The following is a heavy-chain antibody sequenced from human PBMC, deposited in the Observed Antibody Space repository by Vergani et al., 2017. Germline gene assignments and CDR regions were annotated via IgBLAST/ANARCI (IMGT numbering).Heavy chain of an antibody. CDR3: AKHFRGWGIDY. CDR2: IQFDGSNQ. Sequence: QVQLVESGGGVVQRGGSLRLSCATSGFTLSNYDMQWIRQGPGKGLEFVAFIQFDGSNQYYADSVKGRFTLSRDFSKNTLYLQMNSLTTDDTATYYCAKHFRGWGIDYGGRGTQVIVSS. D-gene: IGHD3-16*01. V-gene: IGHV3-30*02. J-gene: IGHJ4*02. CDR1: GFTLSNYD.